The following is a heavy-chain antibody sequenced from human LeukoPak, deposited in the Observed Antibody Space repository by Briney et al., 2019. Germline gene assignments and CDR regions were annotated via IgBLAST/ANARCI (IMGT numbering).Heavy chain of an antibody. CDR2: ISGSGGST. D-gene: IGHD3-9*01. Sequence: QPGGSLRLSCAASGFTFSSYAMSWVRQAPGKGLEWVSAISGSGGSTYYADSVKGRFTISRDNSKNTLYLQMNSLRAEDTAVYYCAKEVGLRYFDWLLSCFDYWGQGTLVTVSS. J-gene: IGHJ4*02. CDR1: GFTFSSYA. CDR3: AKEVGLRYFDWLLSCFDY. V-gene: IGHV3-23*01.